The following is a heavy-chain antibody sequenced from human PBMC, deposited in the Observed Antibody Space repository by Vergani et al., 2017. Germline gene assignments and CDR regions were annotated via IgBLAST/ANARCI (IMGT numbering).Heavy chain of an antibody. CDR1: GFPSSYYG. J-gene: IGHJ1*01. D-gene: IGHD1-1*01. CDR2: ISYDGKQK. V-gene: IGHV3-30*03. CDR3: ATKSCGTPGCQIGYFRE. Sequence: QVHLVESGGGVVQPGRSLRLSCVVSGFPSSYYGMHWVRQAPGQGLEWVAEISYDGKQKYYADSVKGRCTISRDNSKNNLYLQMNSLRTEDTAVYYCATKSCGTPGCQIGYFREWGQGTLVTVSS.